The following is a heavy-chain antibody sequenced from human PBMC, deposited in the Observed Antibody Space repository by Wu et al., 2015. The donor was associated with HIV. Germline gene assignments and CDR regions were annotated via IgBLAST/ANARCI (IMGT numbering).Heavy chain of an antibody. CDR3: ARGHYYDSSSSPMY. J-gene: IGHJ4*02. CDR1: GYIFSDFG. Sequence: VQLVQSGGEVKKPGASVKVACKSSGYIFSDFGIHWVRQAPGEGLEWMGWISAQNGNTKYAQKFQGRVSMTTETSSSTAYMELRSLRSDDTAVHFCARGHYYDSSSSPMYWGPGTRVTVSS. CDR2: ISAQNGNT. D-gene: IGHD3-16*01. V-gene: IGHV1-18*01.